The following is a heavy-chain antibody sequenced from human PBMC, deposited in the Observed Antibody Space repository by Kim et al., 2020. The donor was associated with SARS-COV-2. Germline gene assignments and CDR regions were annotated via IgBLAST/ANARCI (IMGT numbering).Heavy chain of an antibody. J-gene: IGHJ6*02. CDR1: GFTFSDYY. V-gene: IGHV3-72*01. Sequence: GGSLRLSCAASGFTFSDYYMDWVRQAPGKGLEWVGRTRNKANRYTTEYAASVKGRFTISRDDSKTSLYLQMNSLKTEDTAVDYCTRFPKRGNNYYYGMDVWGPGTTVTVSS. CDR3: TRFPKRGNNYYYGMDV. CDR2: TRNKANRYTT. D-gene: IGHD1-1*01.